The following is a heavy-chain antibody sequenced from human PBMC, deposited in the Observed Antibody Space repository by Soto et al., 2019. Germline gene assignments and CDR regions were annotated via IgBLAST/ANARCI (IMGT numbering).Heavy chain of an antibody. CDR3: ARGMGRYFDL. D-gene: IGHD2-8*01. V-gene: IGHV4-4*07. J-gene: IGHJ2*01. CDR1: GDSIGNFY. Sequence: SETLSLTCAISGDSIGNFYWSWIRQPAGKGLESLGRLSASGRTNYSPSLQSRVTMSLDGSKNRFSLRLTSVSAADTAVYFCARGMGRYFDLWGRGTLVTV. CDR2: LSASGRT.